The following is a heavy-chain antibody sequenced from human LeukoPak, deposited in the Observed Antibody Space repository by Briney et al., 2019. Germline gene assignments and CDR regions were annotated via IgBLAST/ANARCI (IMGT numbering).Heavy chain of an antibody. CDR2: IKPDGSQK. CDR1: GFTFSSHW. V-gene: IGHV3-7*04. CDR3: ARSRIDY. J-gene: IGHJ4*02. Sequence: GGSLRLSCAASGFTFSSHWMTWVRQAPGKGLEWVANIKPDGSQKYYVDSVKCRFTISRDNANNSLYLQMNSLRGEDTAVYYCARSRIDYWGQGTLVTVSS.